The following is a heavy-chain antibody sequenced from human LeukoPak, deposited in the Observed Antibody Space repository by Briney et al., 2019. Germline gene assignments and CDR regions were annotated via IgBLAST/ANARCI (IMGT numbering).Heavy chain of an antibody. CDR3: TKDSSVTHFDY. D-gene: IGHD4-17*01. CDR1: VFTFDDST. J-gene: IGHJ4*02. Sequence: GGSLRLSCAASVFTFDDSTMHWVRQAPGEGLECVSLISWDSGSTYYADSVKGRFIISRDNTKNSLYLQMNSLRSEDTALYYCTKDSSVTHFDYWGQGTLVTVSS. V-gene: IGHV3-43*01. CDR2: ISWDSGST.